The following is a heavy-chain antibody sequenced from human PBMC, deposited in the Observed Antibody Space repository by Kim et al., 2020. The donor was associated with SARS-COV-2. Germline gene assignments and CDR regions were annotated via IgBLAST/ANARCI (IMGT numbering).Heavy chain of an antibody. CDR1: GGSFSGYY. Sequence: SETLSLTCAVYGGSFSGYYWSWIRQPPGKGLEWIGEINHSGSTNYNPSLKSRVTISVDTSKNQFSLKLSSVTAADTAVYYCARGGQWYYWGQGTLVTVSS. D-gene: IGHD2-8*01. J-gene: IGHJ4*02. CDR2: INHSGST. CDR3: ARGGQWYY. V-gene: IGHV4-34*01.